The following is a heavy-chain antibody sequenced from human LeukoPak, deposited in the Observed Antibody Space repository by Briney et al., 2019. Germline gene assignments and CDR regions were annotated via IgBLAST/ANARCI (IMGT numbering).Heavy chain of an antibody. CDR3: ARGAVSLAAAGTSDY. CDR2: ISYDGSNE. CDR1: GFTFSGYA. J-gene: IGHJ4*02. V-gene: IGHV3-30-3*01. Sequence: GRSLRLSCAASGFTFSGYAMHWVRQAPGKGLEWVAVISYDGSNEYYADSVKGRFTISRDNSKNTLYLQMNSLRAEDTAVYYCARGAVSLAAAGTSDYWGQGSLVTVSS. D-gene: IGHD6-13*01.